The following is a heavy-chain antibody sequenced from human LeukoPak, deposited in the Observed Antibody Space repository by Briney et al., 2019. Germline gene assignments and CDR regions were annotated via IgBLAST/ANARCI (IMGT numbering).Heavy chain of an antibody. CDR2: IYYSGSS. CDR3: ARHEELLRNFDY. CDR1: GGSIRSSSYF. V-gene: IGHV4-39*01. Sequence: PSETLSLTCTVSGGSIRSSSYFWGWIRQPPGKGLEWIGNIYYSGSSYYNPSLKSRVTISVDTSKNQFSLKLSSVTAADTAVYYCARHEELLRNFDYWGQGTLVTVSS. D-gene: IGHD1-26*01. J-gene: IGHJ4*02.